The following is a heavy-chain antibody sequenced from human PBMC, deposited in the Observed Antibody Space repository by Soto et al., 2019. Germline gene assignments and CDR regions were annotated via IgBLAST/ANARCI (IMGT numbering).Heavy chain of an antibody. D-gene: IGHD6-6*01. CDR1: GGSISSSSYY. CDR3: ASSSPFHY. CDR2: IYYSGNT. V-gene: IGHV4-39*01. J-gene: IGHJ4*02. Sequence: TVSGGSISSSSYYWGWIRQPPGKGPEWIGSIYYSGNTYYKPSLKSRVSISIDTSRNQFSLKLTSVTAADTGVYYCASSSPFHYWGPGILVTVSS.